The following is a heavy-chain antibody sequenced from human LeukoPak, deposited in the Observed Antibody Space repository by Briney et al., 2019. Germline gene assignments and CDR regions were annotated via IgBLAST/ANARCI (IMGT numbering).Heavy chain of an antibody. V-gene: IGHV3-48*01. J-gene: IGHJ5*02. CDR3: ARRAPYGDFSFDP. D-gene: IGHD4-17*01. Sequence: GGSLRLSCAASGFTFSTYSMNWVRQAPGKGLEWVPYISSGSSTLYYADSVKGRFTISRDNAKNSLFLQMDSLRAEDTAVYYCARRAPYGDFSFDPWGQGTLVTVSS. CDR1: GFTFSTYS. CDR2: ISSGSSTL.